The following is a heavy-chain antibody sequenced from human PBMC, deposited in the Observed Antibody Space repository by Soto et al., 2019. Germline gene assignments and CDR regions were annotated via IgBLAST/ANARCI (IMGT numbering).Heavy chain of an antibody. CDR3: ARLPYSSGWYYGMDV. CDR2: IYPGDSDT. Sequence: PGESLKISCKGSGYSFTSYWIGWVRQMPGKGLEWMGIIYPGDSDTRYSPSFQGQVTISADKSISTAYLQWSSLKASDTAMYYCARLPYSSGWYYGMDVWGQGTTVTVSS. V-gene: IGHV5-51*01. CDR1: GYSFTSYW. J-gene: IGHJ6*02. D-gene: IGHD6-19*01.